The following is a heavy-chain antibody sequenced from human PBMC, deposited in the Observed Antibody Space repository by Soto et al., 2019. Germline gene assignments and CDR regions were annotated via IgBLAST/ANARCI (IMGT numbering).Heavy chain of an antibody. CDR3: ARAGMSAARSGEYAMDV. Sequence: QVQLVQSGAEVKRPGASVMVSCKASGYTFTGYYIHWVRQAPGQGLEWLGWINPNSGGTKFAQKFQGRVTMARDTSISTAYMEVSGLTSDDTAVYHCARAGMSAARSGEYAMDVWGQGTTVTVSS. CDR2: INPNSGGT. CDR1: GYTFTGYY. D-gene: IGHD6-25*01. V-gene: IGHV1-2*02. J-gene: IGHJ6*02.